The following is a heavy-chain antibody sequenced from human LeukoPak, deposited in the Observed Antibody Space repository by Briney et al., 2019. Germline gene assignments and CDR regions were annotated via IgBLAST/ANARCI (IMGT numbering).Heavy chain of an antibody. CDR2: IDYAGNT. D-gene: IGHD1-26*01. V-gene: IGHV4-39*02. CDR3: ARRSKTYTGTYQMPFDY. J-gene: IGHJ4*02. CDR1: GGSISSGNYY. Sequence: SETLSLTCSVSGGSISSGNYYWGWIRQPPGKGLEWIASIDYAGNTYYNPSLKSRVTISVDTSKNHFSLKLKSVTAADTTVYYCARRSKTYTGTYQMPFDYWGQGTLVAVPS.